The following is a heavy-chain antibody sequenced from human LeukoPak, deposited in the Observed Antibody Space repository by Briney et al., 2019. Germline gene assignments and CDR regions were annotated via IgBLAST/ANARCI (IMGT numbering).Heavy chain of an antibody. Sequence: GESLKISCKGSGYSFTSYWIGWVRQMPGKGLEWMGIIYPGDSDTRYSPSFQGQVTISADKSISTAYLQWSSLKASDTAMYYCARCLMAGGSCYSFWFDPWGQGTLVTVSS. J-gene: IGHJ5*02. CDR2: IYPGDSDT. D-gene: IGHD2-15*01. CDR1: GYSFTSYW. V-gene: IGHV5-51*01. CDR3: ARCLMAGGSCYSFWFDP.